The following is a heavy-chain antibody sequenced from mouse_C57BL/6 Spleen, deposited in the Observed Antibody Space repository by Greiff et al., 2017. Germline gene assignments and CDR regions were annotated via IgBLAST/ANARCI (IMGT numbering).Heavy chain of an antibody. D-gene: IGHD2-2*01. V-gene: IGHV2-2*01. J-gene: IGHJ4*01. CDR3: ASLYGYDAGGYAMDY. Sequence: QVQLKQSGPGLVQPSQSLSITCTVSGFSLTSYGVHWVRQSPGKGLEWLGVIWSGGSTDYNAAFISRLSISKDNSKSQVFFKMNSLQADDTAIYYCASLYGYDAGGYAMDYWGQGTSVTVSS. CDR2: IWSGGST. CDR1: GFSLTSYG.